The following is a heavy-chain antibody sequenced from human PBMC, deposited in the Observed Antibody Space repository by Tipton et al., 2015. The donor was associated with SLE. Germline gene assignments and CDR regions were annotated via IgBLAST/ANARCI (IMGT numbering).Heavy chain of an antibody. J-gene: IGHJ4*02. D-gene: IGHD3-16*01. CDR3: ATDRLLGYFDY. Sequence: TLSLTCTVSGGSISSGSYYWSWIRQPAGRGLEGIGHIYTSGSTNYNTSLKSRVTISVDTSKNQFSRNLSSVTAADTAVYYCATDRLLGYFDYWGQGTPVTVSS. CDR1: GGSISSGSYY. V-gene: IGHV4-61*09. CDR2: IYTSGST.